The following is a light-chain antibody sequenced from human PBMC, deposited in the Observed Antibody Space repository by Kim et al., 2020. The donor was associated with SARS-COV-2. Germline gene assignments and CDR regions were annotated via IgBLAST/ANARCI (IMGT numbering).Light chain of an antibody. J-gene: IGLJ2*01. V-gene: IGLV6-57*03. CDR2: EDN. Sequence: TVTISCTRSRGSIASNYVQWYQQRPGSAPTTVIYEDNQRPSGVPDRFSGSIDSSSNYASLTISGLKTEDEADYYCQSYDSSNHVVFGGGTQLTVL. CDR3: QSYDSSNHVV. CDR1: RGSIASNY.